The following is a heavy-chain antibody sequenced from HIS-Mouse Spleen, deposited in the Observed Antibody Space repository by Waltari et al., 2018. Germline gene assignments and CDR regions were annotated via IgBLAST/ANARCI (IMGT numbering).Heavy chain of an antibody. D-gene: IGHD3-3*01. J-gene: IGHJ3*02. CDR1: GGSISSSRYY. V-gene: IGHV4-39*07. Sequence: QLQLQESGPGLVKPSETLSLTCTVSGGSISSSRYYWRWIRQPPGKGLEWIGSIYYSGSTYYNPSLKSRVTISVDTSKNQFSLKLSSVTAADTAVYYCARAPTGFLEWFDAFDIWGQGTMVTVSS. CDR3: ARAPTGFLEWFDAFDI. CDR2: IYYSGST.